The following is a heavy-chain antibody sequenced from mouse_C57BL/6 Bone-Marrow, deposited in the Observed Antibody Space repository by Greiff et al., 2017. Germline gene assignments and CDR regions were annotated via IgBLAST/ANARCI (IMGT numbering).Heavy chain of an antibody. V-gene: IGHV14-4*01. D-gene: IGHD1-1*01. CDR2: IDPENGDT. J-gene: IGHJ2*01. Sequence: EVNLVESGAELVRPGASVKLSCTASGFNIKDDYMHWVKQRPEQGLEWIGWIDPENGDTEYASKFQGKATITADTSSNKAYLPLSSLTSEDTAVYYGTSFISTAELTFDYWGQGTTLTVSS. CDR3: TSFISTAELTFDY. CDR1: GFNIKDDY.